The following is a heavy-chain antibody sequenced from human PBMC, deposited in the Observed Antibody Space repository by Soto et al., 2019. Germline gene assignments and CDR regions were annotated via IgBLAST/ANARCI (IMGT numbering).Heavy chain of an antibody. V-gene: IGHV3-30*18. CDR2: ISYDGSNK. Sequence: GGSLRLSCAASGFTFSSYGMHWVRQAPGKGLEWVAVISYDGSNKYYADSVKGRFTISRDNSKNTLYLQMNSLRAEDTAVYYCAKGSYYGDYEMGYWGQGTLVTVSS. J-gene: IGHJ4*02. D-gene: IGHD4-17*01. CDR3: AKGSYYGDYEMGY. CDR1: GFTFSSYG.